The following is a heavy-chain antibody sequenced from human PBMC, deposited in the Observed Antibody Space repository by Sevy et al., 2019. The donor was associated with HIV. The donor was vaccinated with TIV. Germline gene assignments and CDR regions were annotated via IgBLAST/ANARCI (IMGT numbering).Heavy chain of an antibody. CDR1: GFTFAKYS. J-gene: IGHJ4*02. CDR3: AREGCTQPHDY. Sequence: GGSLRLSCAASGFTFAKYSMSWVRQAPGKGLEWVSTFSFGCGRINYADSVKSRFTISRDESKNTLFFQMNSLRAEDTATYFCAREGCTQPHDYWGQGTLVTVSS. V-gene: IGHV3-23*01. D-gene: IGHD2-8*01. CDR2: FSFGCGRI.